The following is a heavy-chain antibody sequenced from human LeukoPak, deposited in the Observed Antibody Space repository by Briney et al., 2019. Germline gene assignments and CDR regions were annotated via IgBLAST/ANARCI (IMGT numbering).Heavy chain of an antibody. D-gene: IGHD6-13*01. V-gene: IGHV3-9*01. CDR1: GFTFDDFG. Sequence: PGRSLRLSCAASGFTFDDFGMYWVRQAPGKGLEWVSGISMNSDSIDYADSVKGRFIISRDNAKNSLYLQMNSLRPEDTALYFCARSRWGQQLGTKIDYWGQGTLVTVSS. J-gene: IGHJ4*02. CDR3: ARSRWGQQLGTKIDY. CDR2: ISMNSDSI.